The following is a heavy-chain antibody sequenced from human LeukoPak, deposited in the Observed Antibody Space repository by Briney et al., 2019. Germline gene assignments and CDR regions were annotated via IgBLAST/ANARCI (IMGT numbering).Heavy chain of an antibody. Sequence: EASVTVSCTGSGYTFSTYTMHWVRQAPGQRPERMGWINAGNGNTEYSHKFQGRLTITRDASASIAYMELSSMRSEDTAVYFCARDRFRSTFWDYWGQGTLVTVSS. V-gene: IGHV1-3*01. CDR1: GYTFSTYT. D-gene: IGHD1-26*01. CDR3: ARDRFRSTFWDY. CDR2: INAGNGNT. J-gene: IGHJ4*02.